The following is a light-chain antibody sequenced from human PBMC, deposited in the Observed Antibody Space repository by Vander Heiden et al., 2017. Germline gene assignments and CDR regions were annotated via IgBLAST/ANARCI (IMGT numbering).Light chain of an antibody. J-gene: IGLJ3*02. CDR3: QVRDSSTNWV. CDR2: DDD. CDR1: DIGSRH. Sequence: SYEPTQSLSLSVALGQTATFTCEGHDIGSRHVRWYQRKPGQAPVLVIYDDDYRPSGIPERFSGSNSGNTATLTISRAQAGDEADYFCQVRDSSTNWVFGGGTKMTVL. V-gene: IGLV3-9*01.